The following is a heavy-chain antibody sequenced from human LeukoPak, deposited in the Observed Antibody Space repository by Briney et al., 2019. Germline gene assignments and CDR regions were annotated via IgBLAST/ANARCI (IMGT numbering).Heavy chain of an antibody. V-gene: IGHV1-24*01. J-gene: IGHJ4*02. D-gene: IGHD1-1*01. Sequence: ASVKVSCKVSGYTLTELSMHWVRQAPGKGLEWMGGFDPEDGETIYAQKFQGRVTMTEDTSTDTAYMELSSLRSEDTAVYYCATIPTIWMYISYFDYWGQGTLVTVSS. CDR2: FDPEDGET. CDR1: GYTLTELS. CDR3: ATIPTIWMYISYFDY.